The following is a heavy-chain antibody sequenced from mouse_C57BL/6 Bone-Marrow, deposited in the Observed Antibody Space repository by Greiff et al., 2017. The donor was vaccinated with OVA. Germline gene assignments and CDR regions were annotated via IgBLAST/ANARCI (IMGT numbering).Heavy chain of an antibody. CDR3: AREGFTTVVADY. J-gene: IGHJ2*01. Sequence: VQLQQSGPELVKPGASVKISCKASGYTFTDYYMNWVKQSHGKSLEWIGDINPNNGGTSYNQKFKGKATLTVDKSSSTAYMELRSLTSEDSAVYYCAREGFTTVVADYWGQGTTLTVSS. V-gene: IGHV1-26*01. CDR2: INPNNGGT. CDR1: GYTFTDYY. D-gene: IGHD1-1*01.